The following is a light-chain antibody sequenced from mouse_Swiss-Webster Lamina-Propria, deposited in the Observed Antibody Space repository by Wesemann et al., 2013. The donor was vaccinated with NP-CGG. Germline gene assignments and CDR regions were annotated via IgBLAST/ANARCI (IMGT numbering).Light chain of an antibody. CDR3: QQYNSYPLT. J-gene: IGKJ5*01. CDR2: SAS. Sequence: DIVMTQSQKFMSTSVGDRVSVTCKASQNLGTNVAWYQQKPGQSPKALIYSASYRYSGVPDRFTGSGSGTDFTLTISNVQSEDLAEYFCQQYNSYPLTFGAGTKLELK. CDR1: QNLGTN. V-gene: IGKV6-15*01.